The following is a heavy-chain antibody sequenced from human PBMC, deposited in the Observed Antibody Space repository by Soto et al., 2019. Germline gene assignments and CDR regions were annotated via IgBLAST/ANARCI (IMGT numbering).Heavy chain of an antibody. D-gene: IGHD3-10*01. J-gene: IGHJ4*02. CDR1: GGSISSGGYA. CDR3: ARSYSGGDAYFDY. Sequence: SETLSLTCAVSGGSISSGGYAWAWIRQPPGKGLEWVGYIYQSGCTYYNPSLKSRATIAADRSKNQFSLNLASVTAEDTAVYYCARSYSGGDAYFDYWGQGTVVTVSS. V-gene: IGHV4-30-2*01. CDR2: IYQSGCT.